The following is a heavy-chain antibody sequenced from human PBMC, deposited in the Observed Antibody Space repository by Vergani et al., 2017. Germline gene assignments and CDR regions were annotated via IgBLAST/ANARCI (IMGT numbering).Heavy chain of an antibody. CDR1: GFTFSSYS. J-gene: IGHJ6*03. Sequence: EVQMVESGGGLVQPGGSLRLSCAASGFTFSSYSMNWVRQAPGKGLEWVSSISSSSSYIYYADSVKGRFTISRDNAKNSLYLQMNSLRAEDTAVYYCARDPNYYGSGYYYYMDVWGKGTTVTVSS. V-gene: IGHV3-21*01. CDR3: ARDPNYYGSGYYYYMDV. CDR2: ISSSSSYI. D-gene: IGHD3-10*01.